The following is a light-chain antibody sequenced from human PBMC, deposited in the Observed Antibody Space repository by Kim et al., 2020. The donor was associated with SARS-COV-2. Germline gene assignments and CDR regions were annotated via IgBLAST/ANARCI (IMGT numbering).Light chain of an antibody. CDR2: CAA. Sequence: VSPRGPATLACRAGRSVSSSFALDQQEPGEAPRLRSYCAAARATGTAARVRGSGSGSEFTLTISSLQSEDFAVYYCQQYNNWPPSSLGQ. V-gene: IGKV3-15*01. CDR3: QQYNNWPPSS. J-gene: IGKJ2*03. CDR1: RSVSSS.